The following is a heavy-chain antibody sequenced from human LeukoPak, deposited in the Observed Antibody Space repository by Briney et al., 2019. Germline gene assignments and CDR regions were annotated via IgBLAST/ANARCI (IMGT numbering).Heavy chain of an antibody. V-gene: IGHV7-4-1*02. D-gene: IGHD4-23*01. CDR3: ASSTTVVTDYYYYYMDV. CDR1: GYTFTSYA. Sequence: GASVKVSCKASGYTFTSYAMNWVRQAPGQGLEWMGWINTNTGNPTYAQGFTGRFVFSLDTSVSTAYLQISSLKAEDTAVYYCASSTTVVTDYYYYYMDVWGKGTTVTVSS. CDR2: INTNTGNP. J-gene: IGHJ6*03.